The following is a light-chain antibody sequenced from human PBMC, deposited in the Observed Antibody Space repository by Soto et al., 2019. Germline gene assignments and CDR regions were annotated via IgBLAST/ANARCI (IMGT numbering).Light chain of an antibody. Sequence: QSALTQPPSASGTPGQRVTISCSGSSSSIGTNTVNWYRQVPGTAPTLLIYTDHQRPAGVPDRFSGSKSGTSASLAISWRQSEDEADYYCAAWDGSLNVVLFGGGTKLTVL. V-gene: IGLV1-44*01. CDR2: TDH. CDR3: AAWDGSLNVVL. J-gene: IGLJ2*01. CDR1: SSSIGTNT.